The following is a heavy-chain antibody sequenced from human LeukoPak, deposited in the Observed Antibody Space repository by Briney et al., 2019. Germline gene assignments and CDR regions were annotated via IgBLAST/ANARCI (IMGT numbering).Heavy chain of an antibody. J-gene: IGHJ4*02. CDR1: GSTFTGYY. CDR3: ASRKDSSSWYYFDY. D-gene: IGHD6-13*01. V-gene: IGHV1-2*02. CDR2: INPNSGGT. Sequence: GASVKVSCKASGSTFTGYYMHWVRQAPGQGLEWMGWINPNSGGTNYAQKFQGRVTMTRDPSITTSYMELSSLRSDDTAVYYCASRKDSSSWYYFDYWGQGTLVTVSS.